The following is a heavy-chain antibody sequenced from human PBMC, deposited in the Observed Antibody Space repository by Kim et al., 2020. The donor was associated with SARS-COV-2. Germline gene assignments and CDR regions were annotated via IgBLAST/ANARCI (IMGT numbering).Heavy chain of an antibody. CDR1: GYTFTGYY. V-gene: IGHV1-2*02. J-gene: IGHJ6*02. CDR3: ARPSYCSGGSCYSYYYYGMDV. CDR2: INPNSGGT. D-gene: IGHD2-15*01. Sequence: ASVKVSCKASGYTFTGYYIHWVRQAPGQGLEWMGWINPNSGGTNYAQKFQGRVTMTRDTSISTAYMELSGLRSDDTAVYYCARPSYCSGGSCYSYYYYGMDVWGQGTTVTVSS.